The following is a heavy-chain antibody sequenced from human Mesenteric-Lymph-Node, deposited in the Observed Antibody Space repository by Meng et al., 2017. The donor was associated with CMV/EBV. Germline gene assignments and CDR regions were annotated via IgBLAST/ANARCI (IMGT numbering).Heavy chain of an antibody. CDR3: AKGLGYCSSTSCYGADDAFDI. CDR2: IQYDGTNK. Sequence: GESLKISCAASGFTFSSYSMNWVRQAPGKGLEWVAFIQYDGTNKYYADSVKGRFTISRDNSKNTLYLQMNSLRAEDTAVYSCAKGLGYCSSTSCYGADDAFDIWGQGTKVTVSS. D-gene: IGHD2-2*01. J-gene: IGHJ3*02. CDR1: GFTFSSYS. V-gene: IGHV3-30*02.